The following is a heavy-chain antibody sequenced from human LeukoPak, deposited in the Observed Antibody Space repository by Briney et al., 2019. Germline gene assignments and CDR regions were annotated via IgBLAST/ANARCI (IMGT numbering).Heavy chain of an antibody. CDR1: GFTFSTYW. Sequence: GGSLRLSCAASGFTFSTYWMYWVRQAPGKGLEWVSFISYDGTNEDYADSVKGRFTISRDNSKNTLYLQMNSLRAEDTALYYCAKQDCGGDCYPVNWGQGTLVTVSS. J-gene: IGHJ4*02. D-gene: IGHD2-21*02. V-gene: IGHV3-30*18. CDR2: ISYDGTNE. CDR3: AKQDCGGDCYPVN.